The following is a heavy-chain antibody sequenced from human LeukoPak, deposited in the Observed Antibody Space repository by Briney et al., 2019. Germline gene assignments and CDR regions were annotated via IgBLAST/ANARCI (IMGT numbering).Heavy chain of an antibody. CDR3: ARDDWGFDP. Sequence: GGPLRLSCAASGFTFSDYAMHWVRQAPGKGLEWVAFISYDGSNKYYADSLKGRFTISRDNSKNTLYLQMNSLRADDTAVYYCARDDWGFDPWGQGTLVTVSS. V-gene: IGHV3-30-3*01. D-gene: IGHD2-21*01. CDR2: ISYDGSNK. J-gene: IGHJ5*02. CDR1: GFTFSDYA.